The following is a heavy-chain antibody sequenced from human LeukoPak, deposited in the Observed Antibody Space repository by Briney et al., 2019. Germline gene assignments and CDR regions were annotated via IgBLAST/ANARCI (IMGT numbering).Heavy chain of an antibody. CDR3: ARDQYGDYSYFDY. CDR1: GGTFSSYA. V-gene: IGHV1-69*04. J-gene: IGHJ4*02. D-gene: IGHD4-17*01. CDR2: IILILGIA. Sequence: SVKVSCKASGGTFSSYAISWVRQAPGQGLEWMGRIILILGIANYAQKFQGRVTITADKSTSTAYMELSSLRSEDTAVYYCARDQYGDYSYFDYWGQGTLVTVSS.